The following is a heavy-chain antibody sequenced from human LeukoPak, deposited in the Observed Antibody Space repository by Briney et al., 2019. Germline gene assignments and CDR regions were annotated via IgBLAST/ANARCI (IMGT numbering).Heavy chain of an antibody. V-gene: IGHV3-23*01. CDR1: GFTFSSYA. J-gene: IGHJ4*02. CDR2: ISGGGGST. CDR3: AKIPYYDFWSGYYPETSLDH. Sequence: GGSLRLSCAASGFTFSSYAMSWVRQAPGKGLEWVSVISGGGGSTYYADSVKGRFTISRDNSKNTPYLQMNSLRAEDTAVYYCAKIPYYDFWSGYYPETSLDHWGQGTLVTVSS. D-gene: IGHD3-3*01.